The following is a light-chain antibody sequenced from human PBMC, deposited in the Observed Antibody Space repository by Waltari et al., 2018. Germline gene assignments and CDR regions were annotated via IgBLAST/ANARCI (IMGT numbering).Light chain of an antibody. J-gene: IGLJ1*01. CDR3: QVWVSRTDHYV. V-gene: IGLV3-21*03. CDR2: GDT. CDR1: DIGGRT. Sequence: SYVLTQPPSVSVAPGKTARIACGLNDIGGRTVIWYQQKPGQAPVLVVYGDTDRPSGIPERFFGSTSGNSATLTISRVEAGDEADYYCQVWVSRTDHYVFGTGTKVTVL.